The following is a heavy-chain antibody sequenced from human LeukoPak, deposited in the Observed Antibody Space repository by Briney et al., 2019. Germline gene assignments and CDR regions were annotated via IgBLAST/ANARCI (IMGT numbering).Heavy chain of an antibody. CDR2: VYSSGST. CDR3: ARVLYCGGDCRLFDS. Sequence: PSETLSLTCAVSGGSLSSYYWSWIRQPPGRGLEWIGYVYSSGSTNYNPSLKSRVTISVDTSKNQFSLKLSSVTAADTAVYYCARVLYCGGDCRLFDSWGQGTLVTVSS. J-gene: IGHJ4*02. CDR1: GGSLSSYY. V-gene: IGHV4-59*01. D-gene: IGHD2-21*02.